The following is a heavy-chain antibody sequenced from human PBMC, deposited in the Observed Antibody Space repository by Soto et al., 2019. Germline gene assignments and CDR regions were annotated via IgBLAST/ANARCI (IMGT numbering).Heavy chain of an antibody. D-gene: IGHD1-1*01. CDR1: GYTFTGYY. Sequence: QVQLVQSGAEVKKPGASVKVSCKASGYTFTGYYMHWVRQAPGQGLEWMGWINPNSGGTNYAQKFQGWVTMTRDTSISTAYMELSRLRSDDTAVYYCARDHLRRNWNPYYYGMDVWGQGTTVTVSS. J-gene: IGHJ6*02. V-gene: IGHV1-2*04. CDR3: ARDHLRRNWNPYYYGMDV. CDR2: INPNSGGT.